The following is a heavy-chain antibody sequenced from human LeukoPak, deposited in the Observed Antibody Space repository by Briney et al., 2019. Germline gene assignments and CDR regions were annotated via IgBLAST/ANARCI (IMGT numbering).Heavy chain of an antibody. V-gene: IGHV4-61*01. J-gene: IGHJ4*02. CDR1: GGSVSSGSYY. CDR2: IYYSGST. Sequence: SETLSLTCTVSGGSVSSGSYYWSWIRQPPGKGLEWIGYIYYSGSTNYNPSLKSRVTISVDTSKNQFSLKLSSVTAADTAVYYCARALNPGDSSRIFDYWGQGTLVTVSS. D-gene: IGHD4-17*01. CDR3: ARALNPGDSSRIFDY.